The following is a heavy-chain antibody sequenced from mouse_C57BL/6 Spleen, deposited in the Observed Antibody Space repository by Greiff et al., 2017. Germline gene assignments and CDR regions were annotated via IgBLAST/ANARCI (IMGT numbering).Heavy chain of an antibody. Sequence: EVNVVESGEGLVKPGGSLKLSCAASGFTFSSYAMSWVRQTPEKRLEWVAYISSGGDYIYYADTVKGRFTISRDNARNTLYLQMSSLKSEDTAMYYCTRRGYGSSYWYFDVWGTGTTVTVSS. CDR3: TRRGYGSSYWYFDV. CDR1: GFTFSSYA. J-gene: IGHJ1*03. V-gene: IGHV5-9-1*02. CDR2: ISSGGDYI. D-gene: IGHD1-1*01.